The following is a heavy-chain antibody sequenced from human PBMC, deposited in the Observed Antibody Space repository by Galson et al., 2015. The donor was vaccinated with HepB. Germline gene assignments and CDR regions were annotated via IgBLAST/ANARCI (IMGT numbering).Heavy chain of an antibody. D-gene: IGHD3-10*01. CDR3: ARVARGIRYYFDY. J-gene: IGHJ4*02. V-gene: IGHV7-4-1*02. CDR1: GYTFNWYT. CDR2: IDTNTGDP. Sequence: SVKVSCQASGYTFNWYTIYWIRQAPGQGLEWMGCIDTNTGDPTYAQGFTGRFVFSLDTSVSTTYLQISGLKTEDTAVYYCARVARGIRYYFDYWGQGTLVSVSA.